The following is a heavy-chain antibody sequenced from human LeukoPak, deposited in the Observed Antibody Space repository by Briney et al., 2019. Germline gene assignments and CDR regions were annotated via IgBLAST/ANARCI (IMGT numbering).Heavy chain of an antibody. CDR2: IYYRGNT. Sequence: SETLSLTCSVSGGSISNYYWSWIRQPPGKGLEWIGYIYYRGNTFYNPSLKSRVTISVDTSKNQFSLKLSSVTAADTAVYYCARVPRSYYYYYYMDVWGKGTTVTVSS. J-gene: IGHJ6*03. V-gene: IGHV4-59*01. CDR1: GGSISNYY. CDR3: ARVPRSYYYYYYMDV.